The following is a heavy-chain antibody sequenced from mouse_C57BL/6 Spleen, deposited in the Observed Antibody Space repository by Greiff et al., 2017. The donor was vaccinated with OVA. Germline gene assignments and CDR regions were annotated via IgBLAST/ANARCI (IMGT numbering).Heavy chain of an antibody. CDR1: GYTFTSYW. V-gene: IGHV1-69*01. CDR3: ARGSLFDY. D-gene: IGHD1-1*01. Sequence: QVQLQQPGAELVMPGASVKLSCKASGYTFTSYWMHWVKQRPGQGLEWIGEIDPSDSYTNYNQKFKGKSTLTVDKSSSTAYMQLSSLTSEDSAVYYCARGSLFDYWGQGTTLTVSS. CDR2: IDPSDSYT. J-gene: IGHJ2*01.